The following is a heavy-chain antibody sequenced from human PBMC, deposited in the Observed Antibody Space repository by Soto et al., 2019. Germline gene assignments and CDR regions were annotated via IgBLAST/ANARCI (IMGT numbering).Heavy chain of an antibody. CDR3: ARDGVLTYYYDSSGPRGWYLDL. J-gene: IGHJ2*01. Sequence: GGSLRLSCAASGFTFSSYWMSWVRQAPGKGLEWVANIKQDGSEKYYVDSVKGRFTISRDNAKNSLYLQMNSLRAEDTAVYYCARDGVLTYYYDSSGPRGWYLDLWGRGTLVTVSS. CDR1: GFTFSSYW. V-gene: IGHV3-7*03. D-gene: IGHD3-22*01. CDR2: IKQDGSEK.